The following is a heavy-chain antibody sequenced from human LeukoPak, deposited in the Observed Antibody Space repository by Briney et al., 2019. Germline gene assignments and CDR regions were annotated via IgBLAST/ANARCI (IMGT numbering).Heavy chain of an antibody. CDR3: ARVVWDSSGYYYGV. CDR1: GFTFSSYW. D-gene: IGHD3-22*01. V-gene: IGHV3-7*01. Sequence: GGSLRLSCAASGFTFSSYWMSWVRQAPGKGLEWVANIKKDGSEKYYVDSVKGRFTISRDNAKNSLYLQMNSLRAEDTAVYYCARVVWDSSGYYYGVWGQGTLVTVSS. J-gene: IGHJ4*02. CDR2: IKKDGSEK.